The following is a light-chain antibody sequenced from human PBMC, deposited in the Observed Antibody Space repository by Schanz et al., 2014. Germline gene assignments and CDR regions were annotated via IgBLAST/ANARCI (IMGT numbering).Light chain of an antibody. CDR2: DVS. CDR3: QSYDTSVSGRI. CDR1: SSDVGAYNY. Sequence: QSALTQPRSVSGSPGQSVTISCTGTSSDVGAYNYVSWFQQHPGKAPKLMIYDVSKRPSGVPDRFSGSKSGNTASLAVTGLQTEDEAHYYCQSYDTSVSGRIFGGGTKLTVL. J-gene: IGLJ2*01. V-gene: IGLV2-11*01.